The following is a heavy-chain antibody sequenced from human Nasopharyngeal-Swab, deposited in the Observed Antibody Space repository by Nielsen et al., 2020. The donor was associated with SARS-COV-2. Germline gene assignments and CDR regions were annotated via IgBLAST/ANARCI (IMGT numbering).Heavy chain of an antibody. Sequence: SETLSLTCAVYGGSFSENYWNWVRQSPGKGLEWIGEISHRGATNYKSSLRSRVIVSVDTSKNQFSLELRSVTAADTAVYYCVRGFRTWSFPSTYYYYHMDVWGQGTTVTVSS. V-gene: IGHV4-34*01. CDR1: GGSFSENY. CDR3: VRGFRTWSFPSTYYYYHMDV. J-gene: IGHJ6*03. CDR2: ISHRGAT. D-gene: IGHD2/OR15-2a*01.